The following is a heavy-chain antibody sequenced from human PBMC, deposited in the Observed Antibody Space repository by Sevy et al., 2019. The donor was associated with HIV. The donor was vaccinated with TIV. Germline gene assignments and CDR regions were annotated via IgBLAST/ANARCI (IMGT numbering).Heavy chain of an antibody. V-gene: IGHV3-30*03. D-gene: IGHD1-1*01. J-gene: IGHJ4*02. CDR3: ARDGGWYNYAPSDY. Sequence: GGSLRLSCAASGFSFSSHGMHWVRQAPGKGLEWQSDISYEGNKKYYADSVKGRFTISRDNSKNTLYLQMNSLRPEDTAVYYCARDGGWYNYAPSDYWGQGTLVTVSS. CDR1: GFSFSSHG. CDR2: ISYEGNKK.